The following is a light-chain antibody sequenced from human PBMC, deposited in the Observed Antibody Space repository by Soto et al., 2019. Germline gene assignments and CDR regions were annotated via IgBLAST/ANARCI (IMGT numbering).Light chain of an antibody. Sequence: QSVRTHPASVSGAAGQWITIFCAGTSSDVGGYSYVSWYQQHPGKAPQLMIYHVSDLPSGVSYRFSGSKSGSTDSLTISGLQAEDEADYYCSSYTSSNTYVFGTGTKVTVL. J-gene: IGLJ1*01. CDR2: HVS. V-gene: IGLV2-14*01. CDR1: SSDVGGYSY. CDR3: SSYTSSNTYV.